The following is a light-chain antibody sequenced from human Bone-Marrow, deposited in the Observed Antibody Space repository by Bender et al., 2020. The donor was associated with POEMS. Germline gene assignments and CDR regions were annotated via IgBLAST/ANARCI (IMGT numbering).Light chain of an antibody. V-gene: IGLV2-14*03. J-gene: IGLJ3*02. Sequence: QSALTQPASVSGSPGQSVTISCTGTSSDVGGYNYVSWYQQHAGKAPKLIIYDVSNRPSGVSNRFSGSKSGNTASLTISGLQAEDEAEYYCQSYDRSLSAWVFGGGTRLIVL. CDR2: DVS. CDR1: SSDVGGYNY. CDR3: QSYDRSLSAWV.